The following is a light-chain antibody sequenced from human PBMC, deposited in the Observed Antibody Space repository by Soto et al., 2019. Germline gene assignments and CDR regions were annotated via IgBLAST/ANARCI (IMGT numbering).Light chain of an antibody. V-gene: IGKV3-20*01. CDR2: EAS. Sequence: EIVMTQSPATLSVSPGDRATLSCRASESVTSSLAWYQQKPGQPPRLLIYEASTRAIGIPDRFSGSGSGTEFTLTISRLEPEDFAMYYCQQYGSSLITFGQGTRLEIK. CDR3: QQYGSSLIT. CDR1: ESVTSS. J-gene: IGKJ5*01.